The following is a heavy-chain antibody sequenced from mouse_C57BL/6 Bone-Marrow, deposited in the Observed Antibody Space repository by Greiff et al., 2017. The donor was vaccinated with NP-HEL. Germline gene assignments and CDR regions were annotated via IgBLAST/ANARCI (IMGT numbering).Heavy chain of an antibody. D-gene: IGHD4-1*01. J-gene: IGHJ1*03. CDR1: GFTFSDFY. Sequence: EVKLVESGGGLVQSGRSLRLSCATSGFTFSDFYMEWVRQAPGKGLEWIAASSNKANDYTTEYSASVKGRFIVSRDTSQSILDLQMKALRAEDTAIYYSAEDDWDRYFDVWGTGTTVTVSS. V-gene: IGHV7-1*01. CDR2: SSNKANDYTT. CDR3: AEDDWDRYFDV.